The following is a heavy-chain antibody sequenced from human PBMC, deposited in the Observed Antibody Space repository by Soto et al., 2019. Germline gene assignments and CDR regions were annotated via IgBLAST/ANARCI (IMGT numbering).Heavy chain of an antibody. CDR2: INHSGNT. CDR1: GASLSDNY. CDR3: ARASRVPPDS. J-gene: IGHJ4*02. V-gene: IGHV4-34*01. D-gene: IGHD1-1*01. Sequence: SEPLSLTCAVSGASLSDNYCNWLRQPPGKGLEWIGEINHSGNTNYNPSLRSRVTISIDTSKNQLSLNLRSVSAADTAGYYCARASRVPPDSWGQAALVTDSP.